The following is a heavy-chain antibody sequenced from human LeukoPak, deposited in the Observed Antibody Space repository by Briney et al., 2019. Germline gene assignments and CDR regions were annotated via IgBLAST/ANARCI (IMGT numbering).Heavy chain of an antibody. V-gene: IGHV4-61*08. D-gene: IGHD1-1*01. CDR2: IFCSGSP. J-gene: IGHJ4*01. Sequence: PSETLSLTCTVSGDSISDCDSYWTWIRQTPGKGQEWIGYIFCSGSPTYIPSLKSRLSILVDTSKSEFSLNLRSVTTADTAVYYCARVHDPNRFDFWGRGALVTVSS. CDR1: GDSISDCDSY. CDR3: ARVHDPNRFDF.